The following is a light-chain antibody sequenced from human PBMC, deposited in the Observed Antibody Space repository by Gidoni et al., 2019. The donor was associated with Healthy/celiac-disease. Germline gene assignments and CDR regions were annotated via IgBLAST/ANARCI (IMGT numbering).Light chain of an antibody. Sequence: SYELTQPLSVSVALGQTARITCGGNNIGSKNVHWYQQKPGQAPVLVIYRDSNRPSGIPARFSGSNSGNTATLTISRDQAGDEADYYCQVWDSSTVVFGGGTKLTVL. V-gene: IGLV3-9*01. CDR3: QVWDSSTVV. CDR2: RDS. CDR1: NIGSKN. J-gene: IGLJ2*01.